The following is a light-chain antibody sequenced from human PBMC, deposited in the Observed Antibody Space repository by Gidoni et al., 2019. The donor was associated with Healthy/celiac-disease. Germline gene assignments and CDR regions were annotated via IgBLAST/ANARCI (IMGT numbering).Light chain of an antibody. Sequence: DIVRTQSPLSMPVTPGEPASISCRSSQSLLHSNGSNYLDWYLQKPGPSPQLLIYLGSNRASGVPDRFSGSGSGTDFTLKISRVEAEDVGLYYFMQALQTELTFGGGTKVEIK. CDR2: LGS. V-gene: IGKV2-28*01. CDR3: MQALQTELT. J-gene: IGKJ4*01. CDR1: QSLLHSNGSNY.